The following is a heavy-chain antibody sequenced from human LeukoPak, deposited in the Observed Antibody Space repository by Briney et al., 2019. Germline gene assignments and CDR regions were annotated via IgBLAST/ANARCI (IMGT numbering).Heavy chain of an antibody. V-gene: IGHV4-38-2*01. D-gene: IGHD3-16*01. J-gene: IGHJ5*02. CDR3: ARHYGP. CDR2: IYDSGST. Sequence: GSLRLSCAASGFTFSDYYMSWIRQAPGKGLEWIGSIYDSGSTYYNPSLKSRVTISVDTSKNQLSLKLNPVTAADTAVYYCARHYGPWGQGTLVTVSS. CDR1: GFTFSDYY.